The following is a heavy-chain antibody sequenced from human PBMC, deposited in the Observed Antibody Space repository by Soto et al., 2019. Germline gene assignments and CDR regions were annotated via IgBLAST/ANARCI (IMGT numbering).Heavy chain of an antibody. CDR3: ARATYDYGDYWGFDY. V-gene: IGHV4-30-4*01. CDR2: IYYSGST. J-gene: IGHJ4*02. CDR1: GGSISSGDYY. Sequence: SQTLSLTCTVSGGSISSGDYYWSSIRQPPGKGLEWIGYIYYSGSTYYNPSLKSRVTISVDTSKNQFSLKLSSVTAADTAVYYCARATYDYGDYWGFDYWGQGTLVTVSS. D-gene: IGHD4-17*01.